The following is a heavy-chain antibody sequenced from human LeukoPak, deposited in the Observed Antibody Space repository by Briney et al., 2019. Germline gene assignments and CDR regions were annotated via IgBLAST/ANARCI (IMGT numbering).Heavy chain of an antibody. V-gene: IGHV3-53*01. CDR2: IYSGGST. J-gene: IGHJ4*02. CDR3: ARVDANYYGSGSYYDY. D-gene: IGHD3-10*01. Sequence: GGTLRLSCAASGFTVSSNYMSWVRQAPGKGLEWVSVIYSGGSTYYADSVKGRFTIPRDNSKNTLYLQMNSLRAEDTAVYYCARVDANYYGSGSYYDYWGQGTLVTVSS. CDR1: GFTVSSNY.